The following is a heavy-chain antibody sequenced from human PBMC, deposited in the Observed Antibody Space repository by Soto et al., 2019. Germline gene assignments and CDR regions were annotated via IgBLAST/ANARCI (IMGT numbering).Heavy chain of an antibody. V-gene: IGHV3-13*01. Sequence: GGSLRLSCAASGFTFSSYDMHWVRQATGKGLEWVSAIGTAGDTYYPGSVKGRFTISRENAKNSLYLQMNGLRAGETAAYYGASRLRFLEWLFQLFNWFDPWGQGTLVTVSS. CDR1: GFTFSSYD. CDR2: IGTAGDT. D-gene: IGHD3-3*01. CDR3: ASRLRFLEWLFQLFNWFDP. J-gene: IGHJ5*02.